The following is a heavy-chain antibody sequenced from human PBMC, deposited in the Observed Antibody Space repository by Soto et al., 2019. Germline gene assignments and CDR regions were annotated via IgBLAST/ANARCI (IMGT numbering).Heavy chain of an antibody. V-gene: IGHV4-30-2*01. CDR2: IFPSWTT. J-gene: IGHJ4*02. CDR1: GGSLSGATYS. Sequence: QVQLRESGSGLVKPLETLSLTCGVSGGSLSGATYSWNWIRQPPGKGLEWIGYIFPSWTTYYNPSLKSRVTISIDVSKNQFSLSLRSFTAADTAVYYCARSREFDYWSQGTLVSVSS. CDR3: ARSREFDY.